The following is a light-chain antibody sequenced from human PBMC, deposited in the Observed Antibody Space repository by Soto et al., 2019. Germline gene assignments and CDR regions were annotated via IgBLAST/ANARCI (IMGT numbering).Light chain of an antibody. CDR2: TNH. CDR1: ASNLGGNP. V-gene: IGLV1-44*01. CDR3: AAWDDCLNAVV. Sequence: QSVLTQPPSVSGTPGQKVSISCSGSASNLGGNPVNWYQHLPGAAPKLLIYTNHQRPSGVPDRFSGSKSGTSASLAISGLRAEDEADFYCAAWDDCLNAVVFGGGTKLTVL. J-gene: IGLJ2*01.